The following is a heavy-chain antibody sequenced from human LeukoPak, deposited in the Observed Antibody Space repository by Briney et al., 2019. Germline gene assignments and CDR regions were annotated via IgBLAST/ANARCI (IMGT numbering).Heavy chain of an antibody. CDR1: AFTFDDYA. J-gene: IGHJ3*02. D-gene: IGHD3-22*01. V-gene: IGHV3-9*03. CDR3: AKDGGYYDSSGYYYHGAFDI. Sequence: PSRSLRCSCAASAFTFDDYAMHWVRQAQGHDLVWVTGTNWDSGSIGYADSVKVLFTISISNAMNSLYLKMKGLRAEDMVLYYCAKDGGYYDSSGYYYHGAFDIWGQGTMVTVSS. CDR2: TNWDSGSI.